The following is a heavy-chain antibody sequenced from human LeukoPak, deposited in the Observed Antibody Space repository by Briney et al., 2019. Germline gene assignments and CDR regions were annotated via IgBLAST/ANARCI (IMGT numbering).Heavy chain of an antibody. CDR3: ARGNYYGSAFDI. D-gene: IGHD3-10*01. V-gene: IGHV4-34*01. J-gene: IGHJ3*02. CDR1: GGSFSGYY. Sequence: PSETLSLTCAVYGGSFSGYYWSWIRQPPGKGLEWIGEINHSGSTNYNPSLKSRVTISVDTSKNQFSLKLSSVTAADTAVYYCARGNYYGSAFDIWGQGTMVTVSS. CDR2: INHSGST.